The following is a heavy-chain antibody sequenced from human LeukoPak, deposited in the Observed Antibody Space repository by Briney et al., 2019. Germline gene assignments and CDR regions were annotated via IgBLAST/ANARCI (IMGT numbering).Heavy chain of an antibody. CDR2: ISAYNGNT. V-gene: IGHV1-18*01. CDR3: ATPKLYYDSSSYYYYGMDV. J-gene: IGHJ6*02. D-gene: IGHD3-3*01. Sequence: ASVKVSCKVSGYTFTSYGISWVRQAPGQGLEWMGWISAYNGNTNYAQKLQGRVTMTTDTSTSTAYMELRSLRSDDTAVYYCATPKLYYDSSSYYYYGMDVWGQGTTVTVSS. CDR1: GYTFTSYG.